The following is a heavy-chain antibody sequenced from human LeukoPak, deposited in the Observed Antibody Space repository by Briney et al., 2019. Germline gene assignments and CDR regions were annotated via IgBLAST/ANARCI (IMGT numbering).Heavy chain of an antibody. CDR3: AKSNGYGLVDI. CDR2: IYYSGST. CDR1: GGSISSYY. D-gene: IGHD3-10*01. Sequence: SETLSLTCTVSGGSISSYYWSWIRQPPGKGLEWIGYIYYSGSTNYNPSLNSRVTMSVDTSKNQVSLKLNSVTAADTAVYYCAKSNGYGLVDIWGQGTMVTVSS. V-gene: IGHV4-59*12. J-gene: IGHJ3*02.